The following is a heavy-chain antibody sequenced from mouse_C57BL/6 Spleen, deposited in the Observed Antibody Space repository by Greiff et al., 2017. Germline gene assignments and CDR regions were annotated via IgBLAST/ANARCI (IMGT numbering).Heavy chain of an antibody. CDR2: INPSSGYT. J-gene: IGHJ3*01. Sequence: QVQLQQSGAGLARPGASVKMSCKASGYTFTSYTMHWVKQRPGQGLEWIGYINPSSGYTKYNQKFKDKATLTADKSSSTAYMQLSSLTSEDSAVYYCARSGYGSSSAWFAYWGQGTLVTVSA. D-gene: IGHD1-1*01. CDR3: ARSGYGSSSAWFAY. V-gene: IGHV1-4*01. CDR1: GYTFTSYT.